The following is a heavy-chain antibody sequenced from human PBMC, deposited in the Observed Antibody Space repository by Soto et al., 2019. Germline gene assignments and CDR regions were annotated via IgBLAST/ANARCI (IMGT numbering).Heavy chain of an antibody. V-gene: IGHV1-18*01. D-gene: IGHD3-16*02. CDR1: GYTFTSYG. J-gene: IGHJ3*02. CDR2: ISAYNGNT. Sequence: ASVKVSCKASGYTFTSYGISWVRQAPGQGLEWMGWISAYNGNTKYSQKLQGRVTITTDTSTSTAYMELSSLRSEDTAVYYCARDCGVIVPLDAFDIWGQGTMVTVSS. CDR3: ARDCGVIVPLDAFDI.